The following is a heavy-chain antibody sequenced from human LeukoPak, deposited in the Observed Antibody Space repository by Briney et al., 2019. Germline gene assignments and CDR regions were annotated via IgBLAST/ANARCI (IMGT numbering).Heavy chain of an antibody. CDR2: IRGSDDST. D-gene: IGHD6-13*01. CDR3: AKDTGPAAGITADY. CDR1: GFTFGSYA. Sequence: GGSLRLSCAASGFTFGSYAMTWVRQAPGKGLEWVSTIRGSDDSTYYADSVKGRFTISRDNSKNTLYLQMNSLRAEDTAIYYCAKDTGPAAGITADYWGQGTLVTVSS. V-gene: IGHV3-23*01. J-gene: IGHJ4*02.